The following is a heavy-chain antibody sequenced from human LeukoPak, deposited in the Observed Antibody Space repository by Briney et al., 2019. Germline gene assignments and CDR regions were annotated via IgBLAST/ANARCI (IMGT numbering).Heavy chain of an antibody. CDR1: GFTFSNYW. CDR2: INSDGSST. J-gene: IGHJ4*02. Sequence: SGGSLRLSCAASGFTFSNYWMHWVRQAPGKGLVWVSRINSDGSSTTSADSVKGRSTISRDNAKNTLHLQMNSLRAEDTAVYYCAKGGATVIDYWGQGTLVTVSS. D-gene: IGHD4-17*01. V-gene: IGHV3-74*01. CDR3: AKGGATVIDY.